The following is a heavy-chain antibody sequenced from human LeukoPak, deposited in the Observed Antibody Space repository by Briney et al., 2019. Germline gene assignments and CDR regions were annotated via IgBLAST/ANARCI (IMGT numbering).Heavy chain of an antibody. CDR1: GGTFSSYA. V-gene: IGHV1-69*13. J-gene: IGHJ4*02. CDR2: IIPIFGTA. D-gene: IGHD3-16*01. Sequence: SVKVSCKASGGTFSSYAISWVRQAPGQGLEWMGGIIPIFGTANYAQKFQGRVTITADESTSTAYMELSSLRAEDTAVYYCAREDQWTALGAPDYWGQGTLVTVSS. CDR3: AREDQWTALGAPDY.